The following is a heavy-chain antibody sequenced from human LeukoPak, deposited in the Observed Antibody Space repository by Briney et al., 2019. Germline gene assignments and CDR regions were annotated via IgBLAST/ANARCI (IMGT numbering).Heavy chain of an antibody. J-gene: IGHJ3*02. CDR1: GGSISSYY. Sequence: SETLSLTCTVSGGSISSYYWSWIRQPAGKGLEWIGRIYTSGSTNYNPSLKSRVTMTRDTSTSTVYMELSSLRSEDTAVYYCARVREAVFLASKVLAGADHAFDIWGQGTMVTVSS. CDR2: IYTSGST. CDR3: ARVREAVFLASKVLAGADHAFDI. D-gene: IGHD7-27*01. V-gene: IGHV4-4*07.